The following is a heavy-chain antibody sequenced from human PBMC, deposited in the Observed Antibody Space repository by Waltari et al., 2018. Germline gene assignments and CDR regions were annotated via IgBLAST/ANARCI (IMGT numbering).Heavy chain of an antibody. V-gene: IGHV3-73*01. CDR1: GSPFSGSP. Sequence: EVQVVESGGGLVQPGGSLKLSGPTPGSPFSGSPIHWVRQTSGKGLEWIGRIRSKPNNYATRYTASVEGRFTISRDDSENTAYLQMSSLMTEDTAVYYCTGGAVTGTDFWGQGTLVTVSS. J-gene: IGHJ4*02. CDR2: IRSKPNNYAT. D-gene: IGHD6-13*01. CDR3: TGGAVTGTDF.